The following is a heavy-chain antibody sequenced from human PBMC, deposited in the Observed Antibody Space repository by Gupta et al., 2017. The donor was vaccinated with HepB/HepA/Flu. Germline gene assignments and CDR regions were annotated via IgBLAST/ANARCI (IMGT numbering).Heavy chain of an antibody. CDR2: INAGNGNT. J-gene: IGHJ4*02. Sequence: QVQLVQSGAEVKKPGASVKVSCKASGYTFTSYAMHWVRQAPGQRLEWMGWINAGNGNTKYSQKFQGRVTITRDTSASTAYMELSSLRSEETAVYYCAREIWTAAAGKRGFVYWGQGTLVTVSS. D-gene: IGHD6-13*01. CDR3: AREIWTAAAGKRGFVY. V-gene: IGHV1-3*01. CDR1: GYTFTSYA.